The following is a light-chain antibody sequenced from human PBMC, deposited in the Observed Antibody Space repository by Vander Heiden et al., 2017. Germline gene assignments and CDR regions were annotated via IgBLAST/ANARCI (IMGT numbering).Light chain of an antibody. CDR3: QQYERWPLT. CDR2: GTS. CDR1: KSVGSQ. J-gene: IGKJ4*01. V-gene: IGKV3-15*01. Sequence: EIVMTQSQATLSVSPGEGASLSCWSSKSVGSQLAWYQQKPGQAPRLLIYGTSTRSADVPARFRGSGSGTHFTRTIASLQSEDFAVCYCQQYERWPLTFGGGTKVEIK.